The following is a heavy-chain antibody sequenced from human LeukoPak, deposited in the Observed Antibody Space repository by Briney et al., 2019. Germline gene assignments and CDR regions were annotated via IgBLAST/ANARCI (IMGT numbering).Heavy chain of an antibody. CDR1: GLSLTTHG. Sequence: GGSLRLSCAASGLSLTTHGMHWVRQAPGKGLEWVAVIWYDGSNKYYADSVKGRFTISRDNSKNTLYLQMNSLRAEDTAVYYCASVYSYGWFDYWGQGTLVTVS. CDR3: ASVYSYGWFDY. D-gene: IGHD5-18*01. CDR2: IWYDGSNK. J-gene: IGHJ5*01. V-gene: IGHV3-33*01.